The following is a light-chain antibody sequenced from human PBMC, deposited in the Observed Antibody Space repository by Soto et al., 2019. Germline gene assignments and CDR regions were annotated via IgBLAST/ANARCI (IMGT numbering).Light chain of an antibody. V-gene: IGLV1-47*02. CDR2: SNN. CDR3: ASWDDRLGAVI. Sequence: VLTQPPSASGTPGQRVFISCSGSSSNIGGTNYAYWYQQLPGAAPKLLMHSNNLRPSGVPERISGSKSGTSASLAISGLRPEDEAVYYCASWDDRLGAVIFGGGNKVTXL. CDR1: SSNIGGTNY. J-gene: IGLJ2*01.